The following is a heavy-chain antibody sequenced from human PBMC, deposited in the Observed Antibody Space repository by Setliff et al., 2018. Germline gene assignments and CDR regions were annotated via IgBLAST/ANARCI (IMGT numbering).Heavy chain of an antibody. CDR2: IDPNTGGT. J-gene: IGHJ3*02. V-gene: IGHV1-2*02. Sequence: RASVKVSCKASGYTFTGFYIHWVRQAPGQGLEWMGWIDPNTGGTNYAQKFQGGVTMTRGTSISTAYMELRSLKSDDTAVYYCARNSVTMDAFDIWGQGTMVTVSS. CDR1: GYTFTGFY. CDR3: ARNSVTMDAFDI. D-gene: IGHD4-17*01.